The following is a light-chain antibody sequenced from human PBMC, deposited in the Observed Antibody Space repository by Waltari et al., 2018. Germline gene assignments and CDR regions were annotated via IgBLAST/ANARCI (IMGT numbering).Light chain of an antibody. Sequence: EIVLTQSPGTLSLSPGERATLSCRASQSVSSALAWYQQKPGQAPRLLIYGASNMATGIPDRFSGSGSGTDFSLTISSLEPEDFAVYYCQHYLRLPATFGQGTKVEIK. CDR3: QHYLRLPAT. CDR1: QSVSSA. J-gene: IGKJ1*01. V-gene: IGKV3-20*01. CDR2: GAS.